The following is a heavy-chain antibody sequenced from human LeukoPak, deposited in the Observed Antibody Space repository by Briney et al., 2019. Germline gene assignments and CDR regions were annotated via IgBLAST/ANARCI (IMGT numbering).Heavy chain of an antibody. D-gene: IGHD4-17*01. CDR2: ISSSSSTI. V-gene: IGHV3-48*03. CDR3: ARGDYGDPRWYFDL. J-gene: IGHJ2*01. Sequence: GGSLRLSCAASGFTFSSYEMNWVRQAPGKGLEWVSYISSSSSTIYYADSVKGRFTISRDNAKNSLYLQMNSLRAEDTAVYYCARGDYGDPRWYFDLWGRGTLVTVSS. CDR1: GFTFSSYE.